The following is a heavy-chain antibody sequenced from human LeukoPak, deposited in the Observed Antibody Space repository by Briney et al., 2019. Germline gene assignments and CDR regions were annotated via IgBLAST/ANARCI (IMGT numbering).Heavy chain of an antibody. CDR1: TFTFSNYW. J-gene: IGHJ3*02. CDR3: ARDVSAAGATGTFDI. D-gene: IGHD1-14*01. CDR2: IKQDRSEK. V-gene: IGHV3-7*03. Sequence: GGSLRLSCAASTFTFSNYWMSWVRQAPGKGLEWVANIKQDRSEKYYVDSVKGRFTISRDNAKTSLYLQMNSLRAEDTAVYYCARDVSAAGATGTFDIWGQGTMVTVSS.